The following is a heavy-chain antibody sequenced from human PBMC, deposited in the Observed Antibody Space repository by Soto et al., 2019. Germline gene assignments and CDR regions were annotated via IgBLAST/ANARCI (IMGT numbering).Heavy chain of an antibody. D-gene: IGHD2-2*01. CDR2: VNPNSGST. J-gene: IGHJ5*02. CDR3: ARGGFRRHCSSPSCYPFGGS. Sequence: ASVKVSCKASGYTFDDYYIHWVRQAPGQGLEWMGWVNPNSGSTNYAQKFQGRVTMTRDTSIGTAYMEVSRLRSDDTAVYYCARGGFRRHCSSPSCYPFGGSLGQGPLGTV. V-gene: IGHV1-2*02. CDR1: GYTFDDYY.